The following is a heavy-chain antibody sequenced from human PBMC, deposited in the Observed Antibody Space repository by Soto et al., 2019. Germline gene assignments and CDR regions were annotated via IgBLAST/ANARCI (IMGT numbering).Heavy chain of an antibody. CDR1: GFTFSNAW. V-gene: IGHV3-15*01. J-gene: IGHJ5*02. CDR3: TTAPSFWSGYYLGQLGFDL. Sequence: GGSLRLSCAASGFTFSNAWMSWVRQAPGKGLEWVGRIKSKTDGGTTDYAAPVKGRFTISRDDSKNTLYLQMNSLKTEDTAVYYCTTAPSFWSGYYLGQLGFDLWGQGTLVTVSS. CDR2: IKSKTDGGTT. D-gene: IGHD3-3*01.